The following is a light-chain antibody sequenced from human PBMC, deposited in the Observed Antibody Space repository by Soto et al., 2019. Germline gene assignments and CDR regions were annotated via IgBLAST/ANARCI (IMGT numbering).Light chain of an antibody. CDR3: SSYTSSSTQV. J-gene: IGLJ1*01. V-gene: IGLV2-14*01. CDR2: DVS. Sequence: QSALTQPASVSGSPGQSITISCTGTSSDVGGYNYVSWYQQHPGKAPKLMIYDVSNRPSGVSNRFSGSKSGNTASLTISGLQAEDEADYYCSSYTSSSTQVXGTGTKVTVL. CDR1: SSDVGGYNY.